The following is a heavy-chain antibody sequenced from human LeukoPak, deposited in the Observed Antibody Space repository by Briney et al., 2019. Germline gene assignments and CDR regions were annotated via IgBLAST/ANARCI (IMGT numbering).Heavy chain of an antibody. J-gene: IGHJ5*02. CDR3: ARRIPGFLCDL. V-gene: IGHV3-66*04. Sequence: GGSLRLSCAASGFTISGFYMTWVRQAPGKGLEWVSVINSGGGTYYADSVRGRFTISRDNSKNTLSLQMNSLRAEDTAVYYCARRIPGFLCDLWGLGTLVTVSS. D-gene: IGHD2-21*01. CDR1: GFTISGFY. CDR2: INSGGGT.